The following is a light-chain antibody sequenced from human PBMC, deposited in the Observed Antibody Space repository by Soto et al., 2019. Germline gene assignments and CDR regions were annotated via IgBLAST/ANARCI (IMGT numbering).Light chain of an antibody. J-gene: IGLJ2*01. Sequence: QSVLTQPPSASGTPGQRVTISCSGSISNIGSNYVYWYQQLPGTAPKLVIHSNNQRPSGVPDRFSGSKSGTSASLAISGLRSEDEADYYCAAWDDSLSGLVVFGGGTKVTVL. CDR1: ISNIGSNY. CDR3: AAWDDSLSGLVV. CDR2: SNN. V-gene: IGLV1-47*01.